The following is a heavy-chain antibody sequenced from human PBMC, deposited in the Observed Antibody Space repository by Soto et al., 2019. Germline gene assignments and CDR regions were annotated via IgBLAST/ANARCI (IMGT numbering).Heavy chain of an antibody. J-gene: IGHJ4*02. CDR1: GFTFSSYS. Sequence: EVQLVESGGGLVKPGGSLRLSCAASGFTFSSYSMNWVRQAPGKGLEWVSSISSSSSYIYYADSVKGRFTISRDNAKNSLSLQMNSLRAEDTAVYYCATNPRGSYRIDYWGQGTLVTVSS. D-gene: IGHD1-26*01. V-gene: IGHV3-21*01. CDR3: ATNPRGSYRIDY. CDR2: ISSSSSYI.